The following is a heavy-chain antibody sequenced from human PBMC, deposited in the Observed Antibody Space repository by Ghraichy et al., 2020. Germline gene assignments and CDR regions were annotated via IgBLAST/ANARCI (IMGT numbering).Heavy chain of an antibody. CDR2: IYHSGST. CDR3: AREADSSGTVLDY. CDR1: GYSISSGYY. J-gene: IGHJ4*02. V-gene: IGHV4-38-2*02. D-gene: IGHD3-22*01. Sequence: SQTLSLTCAVSGYSISSGYYWGWIRQPPGKWLEWIGSIYHSGSTYYNPSLKSRVTISVDTSKNQFSLKLSSVTAADTAVYYCAREADSSGTVLDYWGQGTLVTVSS.